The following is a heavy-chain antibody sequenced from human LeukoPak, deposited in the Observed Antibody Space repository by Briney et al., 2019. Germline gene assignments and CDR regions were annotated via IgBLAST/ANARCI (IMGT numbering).Heavy chain of an antibody. CDR3: ARTLPGLGMATIRVYWFDP. J-gene: IGHJ5*02. D-gene: IGHD5-24*01. V-gene: IGHV4-34*01. Sequence: PSETLSLTCAVYGGSFSGYYWSWIRQPPGKGLEWIGEINHSGSTNYNPSLKSRVTISVDTSKNQFSLKLSSVTAADTAVYYCARTLPGLGMATIRVYWFDPWGQGTLVTVSS. CDR2: INHSGST. CDR1: GGSFSGYY.